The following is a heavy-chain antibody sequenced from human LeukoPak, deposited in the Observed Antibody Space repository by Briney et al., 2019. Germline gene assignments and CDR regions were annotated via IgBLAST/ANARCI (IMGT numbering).Heavy chain of an antibody. CDR1: GYTFISYA. D-gene: IGHD2-21*02. V-gene: IGHV1-2*02. Sequence: ASVKVSCKASGYTFISYAVHWVRQAPGQRLEWMGWINPNSGGTNYAQKFQGRVTMTRDTSISTAYMELSRLRSDDTAVYYCARSGYLVVTAYDAFDIWGQGTMVTVSS. J-gene: IGHJ3*02. CDR3: ARSGYLVVTAYDAFDI. CDR2: INPNSGGT.